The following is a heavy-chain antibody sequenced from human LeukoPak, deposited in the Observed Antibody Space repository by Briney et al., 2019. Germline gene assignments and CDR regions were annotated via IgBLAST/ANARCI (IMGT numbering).Heavy chain of an antibody. CDR2: IYSGGST. V-gene: IGHV3-53*01. CDR1: GFTVSSNS. Sequence: PGGSLRLSCAASGFTVSSNSMSWVRQAPGKGLEWVSVIYSGGSTYYADSVKGRFTISRDNSKNTLYLQMNSLRAEDTAVYYCARDTGSGWYYFDYWGQGTLVTVSS. CDR3: ARDTGSGWYYFDY. D-gene: IGHD6-19*01. J-gene: IGHJ4*02.